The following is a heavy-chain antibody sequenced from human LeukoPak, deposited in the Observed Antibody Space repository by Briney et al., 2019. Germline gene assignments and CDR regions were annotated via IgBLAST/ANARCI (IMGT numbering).Heavy chain of an antibody. CDR2: ISAYNGNT. D-gene: IGHD2-15*01. CDR1: GYTVTSYG. J-gene: IGHJ4*02. V-gene: IGHV1-18*04. CDR3: ARAVYCSGGSCYSDFDY. Sequence: ASVKVSCKASGYTVTSYGISWVRQAPGQGLEWMGWISAYNGNTNYAQKLQGRVTMTTDTSTSTAYMELRSLRSDDTAVYYCARAVYCSGGSCYSDFDYWGQGTLVTVSS.